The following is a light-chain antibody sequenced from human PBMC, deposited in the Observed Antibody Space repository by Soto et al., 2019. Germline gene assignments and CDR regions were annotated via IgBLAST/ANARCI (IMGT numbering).Light chain of an antibody. CDR3: QQYHNWPPQYT. CDR2: GAS. Sequence: EIVMTQSPASLSVSPGHGATLSCRASQSVASNVAWYQQKPGQGPRLLIHGASTRAVGVPARLSGSGSGTDFTLTIHSLQSEDFAVYYCQQYHNWPPQYTFGQGTKLQIK. V-gene: IGKV3-15*01. CDR1: QSVASN. J-gene: IGKJ2*01.